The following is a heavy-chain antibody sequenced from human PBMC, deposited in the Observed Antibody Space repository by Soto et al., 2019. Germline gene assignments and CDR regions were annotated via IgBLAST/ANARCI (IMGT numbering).Heavy chain of an antibody. CDR1: GYIFVNYG. CDR3: AMVHNYLTPTPQDV. J-gene: IGHJ6*02. CDR2: ISPYSGNT. V-gene: IGHV1-18*01. D-gene: IGHD2-15*01. Sequence: QVQLVQSGDEVRKPGSSVKVSCKASGYIFVNYGIAWVRQAPGQGLEWMGWISPYSGNTHYASKIQGRRTMTTDKSTNTALMELGSLTSDDTAVYYCAMVHNYLTPTPQDVWGQGTTVPVSS.